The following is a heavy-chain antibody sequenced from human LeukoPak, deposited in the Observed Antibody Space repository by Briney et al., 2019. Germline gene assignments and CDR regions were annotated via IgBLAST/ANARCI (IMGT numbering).Heavy chain of an antibody. CDR2: INPNTGGT. V-gene: IGHV1-2*02. J-gene: IGHJ3*02. Sequence: ASVKVSCKASGYTFTGYFIHWVRQAPGQGLEWMGWINPNTGGTNYAQRFQGRVTMTRDTSISTAYLELSRLRSDDTAVYYCARDLRGIYGDYAFDIWGQGTMVTVSS. CDR3: ARDLRGIYGDYAFDI. D-gene: IGHD4-17*01. CDR1: GYTFTGYF.